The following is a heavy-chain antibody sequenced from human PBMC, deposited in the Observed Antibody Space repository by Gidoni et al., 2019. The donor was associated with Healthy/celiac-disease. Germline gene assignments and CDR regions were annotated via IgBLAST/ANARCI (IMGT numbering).Heavy chain of an antibody. V-gene: IGHV4-4*07. J-gene: IGHJ5*02. CDR3: ARDHSDCSGGICYLNWFDP. CDR2: IYSIRST. D-gene: IGHD2-15*01. Sequence: QVQLQESGPGLVKPSDTLSLTYTVSGGSISSSYWSWIRQPAGKGLEWIGRIYSIRSTNYHPSLKSRVTMSVYTSKNQFSLKLSSVTAADTAVYYCARDHSDCSGGICYLNWFDPWGQGTLVTVSS. CDR1: GGSISSSY.